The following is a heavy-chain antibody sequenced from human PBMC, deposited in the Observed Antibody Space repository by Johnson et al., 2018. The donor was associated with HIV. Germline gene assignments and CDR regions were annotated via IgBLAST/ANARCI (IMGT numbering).Heavy chain of an antibody. J-gene: IGHJ3*02. V-gene: IGHV3-30*18. CDR1: GFTFSSYG. CDR2: ISYDGSNK. CDR3: AKDLDSSGYYSLTDAFDI. D-gene: IGHD3-22*01. Sequence: QVQLVESGGGVVQPGRSLRLSCAASGFTFSSYGMHWVRQAPGKGLEWVAVISYDGSNKYYADSVKGLFTISRDNSKNKLYLQMNSLRAEDTAVYYCAKDLDSSGYYSLTDAFDIWGQGTMVTVSS.